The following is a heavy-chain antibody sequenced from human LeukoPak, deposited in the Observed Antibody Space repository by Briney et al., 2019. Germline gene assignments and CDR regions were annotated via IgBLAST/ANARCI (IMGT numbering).Heavy chain of an antibody. CDR2: IYYSGST. CDR3: ARYCSSTSCYVDY. CDR1: GGSISSGDYY. V-gene: IGHV4-30-4*01. Sequence: SETLSLTCTVSGGSISSGDYYWSWIRQPPGKGLEWIGYIYYSGSTYYNPSLKSRVTISVDTSKNQFSLKLSSVTAADMAVYYCARYCSSTSCYVDYWGQGTLVTVSS. J-gene: IGHJ4*02. D-gene: IGHD2-2*01.